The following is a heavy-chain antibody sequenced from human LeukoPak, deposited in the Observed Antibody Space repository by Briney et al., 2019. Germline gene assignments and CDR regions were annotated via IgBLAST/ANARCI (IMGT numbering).Heavy chain of an antibody. D-gene: IGHD6-6*01. Sequence: GGSLRLSYTASGFXFGDYAISWVRQAPGKGLEWIGFIRSKAYGGTTEYAASVKGRFTISRDDSKSIAYLQMNSLKTEDTAVYYCTRVGAARSFDYWGQGTLVTVSS. J-gene: IGHJ4*02. CDR2: IRSKAYGGTT. CDR3: TRVGAARSFDY. V-gene: IGHV3-49*04. CDR1: GFXFGDYA.